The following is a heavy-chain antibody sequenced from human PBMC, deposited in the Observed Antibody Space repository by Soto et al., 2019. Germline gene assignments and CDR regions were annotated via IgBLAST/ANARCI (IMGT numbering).Heavy chain of an antibody. J-gene: IGHJ4*02. D-gene: IGHD4-17*01. CDR1: GFTFSSYA. Sequence: GGSLRLSCAASGFTFSSYAMIWVRQAPGKGLEWVSGISDSGDSAYYADSVKGRFTISRDNSKNTLYLQMNSLRAEDTAVYYCAKDVSYGGKRPYYFDYWGQGTLVTVSS. CDR2: ISDSGDSA. V-gene: IGHV3-23*01. CDR3: AKDVSYGGKRPYYFDY.